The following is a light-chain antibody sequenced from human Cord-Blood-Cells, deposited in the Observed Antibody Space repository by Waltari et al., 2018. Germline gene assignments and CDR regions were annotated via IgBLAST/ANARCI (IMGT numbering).Light chain of an antibody. CDR2: YDS. CDR1: HIGRKS. J-gene: IGLJ3*02. V-gene: IGLV3-21*04. Sequence: SYVLTQPPSVSVAPGKTARITCGGNHIGRKSVHWYQQKPGQAPVLVIYYDSDRPSGIPERFSGSNSGNTATLTISRVEAGDEADYYCQVWDSSSDHPVFGGGTKLTVL. CDR3: QVWDSSSDHPV.